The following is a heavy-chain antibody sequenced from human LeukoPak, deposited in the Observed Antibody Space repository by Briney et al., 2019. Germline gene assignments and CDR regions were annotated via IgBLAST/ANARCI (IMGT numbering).Heavy chain of an antibody. J-gene: IGHJ3*02. CDR2: IGANSAI. CDR3: AREGYYGAFDI. Sequence: PGGSLRLSCAASGFTFSDYSMNWVRQAPGKGLEWVSYIGANSAIYYADSAKGRFTISRDNAKNSLSLQMNSLRDDDTAVYYCAREGYYGAFDIWGQGTVVTVSS. CDR1: GFTFSDYS. V-gene: IGHV3-48*02. D-gene: IGHD3-10*01.